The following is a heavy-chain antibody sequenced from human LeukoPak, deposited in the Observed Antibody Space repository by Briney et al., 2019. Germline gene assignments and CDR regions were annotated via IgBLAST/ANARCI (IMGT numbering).Heavy chain of an antibody. J-gene: IGHJ4*02. V-gene: IGHV3-21*01. D-gene: IGHD3-16*01. CDR1: GFTFSTYS. Sequence: GGSLRLSCVVSGFTFSTYSMNWVRQAPGKGLEWVSSISSNNNYIYYADSVKGRFTISRDNAKNSLYLQMNSLRAEDTAVYYCARDLGYGDYSDYWGQGTLVTVSS. CDR2: ISSNNNYI. CDR3: ARDLGYGDYSDY.